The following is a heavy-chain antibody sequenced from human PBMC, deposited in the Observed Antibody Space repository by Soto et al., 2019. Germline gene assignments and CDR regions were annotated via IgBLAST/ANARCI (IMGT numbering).Heavy chain of an antibody. CDR1: GFTFSSCS. D-gene: IGHD2-8*01. V-gene: IGHV3-48*02. Sequence: GSLRLSCASSGFTFSSCSMNWVRQAPGKGLEWVSFISGSGDTKYYADSVKGRFTISRDNAKNSLYLQMSSLRDEDTAVYYCAKYCSSDVCFDYWGQGALVTVSS. J-gene: IGHJ4*02. CDR2: ISGSGDTK. CDR3: AKYCSSDVCFDY.